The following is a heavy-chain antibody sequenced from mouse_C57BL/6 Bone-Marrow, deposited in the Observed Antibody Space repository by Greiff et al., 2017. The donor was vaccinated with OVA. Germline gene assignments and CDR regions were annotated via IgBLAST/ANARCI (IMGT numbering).Heavy chain of an antibody. J-gene: IGHJ2*01. Sequence: EVKLMESEGGLVQPGSSMKLSCTASGFTFSDYYMAWVRQVPEKGLEWVANINYDGSSTYYLDSLKSRFIISRDNAKNMLYLQMSSLKSEDTATYYCARRYYGNYDYWGQGTTLTVSS. D-gene: IGHD2-1*01. CDR2: INYDGSST. CDR1: GFTFSDYY. V-gene: IGHV5-16*02. CDR3: ARRYYGNYDY.